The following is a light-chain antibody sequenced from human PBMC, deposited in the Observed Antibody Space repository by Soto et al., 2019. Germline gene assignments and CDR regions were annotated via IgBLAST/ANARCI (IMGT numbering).Light chain of an antibody. CDR1: QTVTNNY. CDR2: GAS. CDR3: QQYATSRVT. J-gene: IGKJ5*01. Sequence: LTEATGTLSLSAGERLTLSCSASQTVTNNYLAWYQQKPGQAPRLLIFGASFRAPGIPERFSGSGSGTDFTLSISRLEPEDFAVYYCQQYATSRVTVGQGTRLEIK. V-gene: IGKV3-20*01.